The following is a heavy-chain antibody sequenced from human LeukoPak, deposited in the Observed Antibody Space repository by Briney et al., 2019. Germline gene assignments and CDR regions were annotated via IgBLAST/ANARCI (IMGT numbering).Heavy chain of an antibody. CDR1: GGSISSSSYY. J-gene: IGHJ5*02. CDR3: ASAGFVYNWFDP. V-gene: IGHV4-39*01. D-gene: IGHD3-10*01. CDR2: IYYSGST. Sequence: SETLSLTCTVSGGSISSSSYYWGWIRQPPGKGLEWIGSIYYSGSTYYNPSLKSRVTISVDTSKNQFSLKLSSVTAADTAVYYCASAGFVYNWFDPWGQGTLVTVSS.